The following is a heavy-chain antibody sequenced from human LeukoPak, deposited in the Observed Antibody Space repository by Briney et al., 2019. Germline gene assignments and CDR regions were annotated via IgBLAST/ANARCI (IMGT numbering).Heavy chain of an antibody. J-gene: IGHJ6*02. CDR3: AHLGGSAAGLYGMDV. V-gene: IGHV2-5*01. CDR2: IYWNDDT. CDR1: GFSLSTSGVG. Sequence: SGPTLVNPTQTLTLTCTFSGFSLSTSGVGVGWIRQPPGKALEWLALIYWNDDTRYSPSLKSRLTITKDTSKNQVVLTMTNMAPVDTATYYCAHLGGSAAGLYGMDVWGQGTTVTVSS. D-gene: IGHD6-13*01.